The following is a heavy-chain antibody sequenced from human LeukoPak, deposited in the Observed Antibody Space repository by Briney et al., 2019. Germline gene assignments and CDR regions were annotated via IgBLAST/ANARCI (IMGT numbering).Heavy chain of an antibody. Sequence: SVKVSCKASGGTFSSYAISWVRQAPGQGLEWMEGIIPIFGTANYAQKFQGRVTITTDESTSTAYMELSSLRSEDTAVYYCARKGYDFWSGYLDYWGQGTLVTVSS. D-gene: IGHD3-3*01. CDR2: IIPIFGTA. CDR1: GGTFSSYA. J-gene: IGHJ4*02. CDR3: ARKGYDFWSGYLDY. V-gene: IGHV1-69*05.